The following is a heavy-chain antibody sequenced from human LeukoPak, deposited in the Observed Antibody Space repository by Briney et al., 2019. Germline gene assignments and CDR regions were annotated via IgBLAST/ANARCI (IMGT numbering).Heavy chain of an antibody. D-gene: IGHD3-10*01. CDR1: GYTFTGYY. J-gene: IGHJ4*02. CDR2: INPNSGGT. Sequence: GASVKVSCTASGYTFTGYYMHWVRQAPGQGLEWMGWINPNSGGTNYAQKFQGRVTMTRDTSISTAYMELSRLRSDDTAVYYCARVRYYGSGSYYKIPPNFDYWGQGTLVTVSS. V-gene: IGHV1-2*02. CDR3: ARVRYYGSGSYYKIPPNFDY.